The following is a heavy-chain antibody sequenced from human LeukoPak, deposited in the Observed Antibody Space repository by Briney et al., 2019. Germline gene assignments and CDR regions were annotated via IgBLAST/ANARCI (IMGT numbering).Heavy chain of an antibody. D-gene: IGHD2-15*01. V-gene: IGHV4-38-2*02. CDR1: GYSISSGYY. Sequence: SETLSLTCAVSGYSISSGYYWGWIRQPPGKGLEWIGSIYHSGSTYYNPSLKSRVTISVDTSKNQFSLKVSSVTAADTAMYYCARDSQSVVAADYWGQGTLVTVSS. J-gene: IGHJ4*02. CDR3: ARDSQSVVAADY. CDR2: IYHSGST.